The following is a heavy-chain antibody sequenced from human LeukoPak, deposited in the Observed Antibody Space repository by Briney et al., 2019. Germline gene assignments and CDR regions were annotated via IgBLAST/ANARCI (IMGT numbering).Heavy chain of an antibody. CDR1: GYTFTGYY. CDR3: ASYSSSRDFDY. Sequence: GASVKVSCKASGYTFTGYYMHWVRQAPGQGLEWMGRINPNSGGTNYAQKFQGMVTMTRETSISTAYMELSRMRSDDTAVYYCASYSSSRDFDYWGEGTLVTVSS. D-gene: IGHD6-6*01. J-gene: IGHJ4*02. CDR2: INPNSGGT. V-gene: IGHV1-2*06.